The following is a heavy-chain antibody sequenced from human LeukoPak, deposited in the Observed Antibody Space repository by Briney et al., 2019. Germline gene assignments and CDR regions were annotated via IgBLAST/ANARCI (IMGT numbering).Heavy chain of an antibody. Sequence: GGSLRLSCAASGFTFSSYSMNWVRQAPGKGLEWVSSISSSSSYIYYADSVKGRFTISRDNAKNSLYLQMNSLRAEDTAVYYCARVVGNSDAFDIWGQGTMVTVSS. CDR3: ARVVGNSDAFDI. CDR1: GFTFSSYS. CDR2: ISSSSSYI. V-gene: IGHV3-21*01. J-gene: IGHJ3*02. D-gene: IGHD4-23*01.